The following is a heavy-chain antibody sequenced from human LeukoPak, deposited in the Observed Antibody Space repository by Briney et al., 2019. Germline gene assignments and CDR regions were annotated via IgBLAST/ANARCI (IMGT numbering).Heavy chain of an antibody. CDR3: ARGRPHGNDY. D-gene: IGHD4-23*01. J-gene: IGHJ4*02. V-gene: IGHV3-74*01. CDR1: GFTFSSYW. Sequence: GGSLRLSCAASGFTFSSYWMNWVRQAPGKGLVWVSRIASDGSSATYADPVKGRFSISRDNAKNTPYLQMNSLRVEDTAVYYCARGRPHGNDYWGQGTLVTVSS. CDR2: IASDGSSA.